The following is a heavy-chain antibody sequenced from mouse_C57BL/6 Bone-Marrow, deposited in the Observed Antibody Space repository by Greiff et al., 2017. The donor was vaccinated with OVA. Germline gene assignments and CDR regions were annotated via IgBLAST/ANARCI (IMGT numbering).Heavy chain of an antibody. CDR3: ARPPYYGSSWFAY. CDR1: GFTFSSYT. Sequence: EVKLVESGGGLVKPGGSLKLSCAASGFTFSSYTMSWVRQTPEKRLEWVAPISGGGGNTYYPDTVKGRFTITRDNAKNTLYLQMSSLRSEDTALYYCARPPYYGSSWFAYWGQGTLVTVSA. D-gene: IGHD1-1*01. V-gene: IGHV5-9*01. J-gene: IGHJ3*01. CDR2: ISGGGGNT.